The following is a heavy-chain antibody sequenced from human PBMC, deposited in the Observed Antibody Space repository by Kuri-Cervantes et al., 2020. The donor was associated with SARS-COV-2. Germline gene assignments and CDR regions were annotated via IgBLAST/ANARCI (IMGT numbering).Heavy chain of an antibody. Sequence: LSLTCAASGFTFSSYGMHWVRQAPGKGLEWVAVISYDGSNKYYADSVKGRFTISRDNSKNTLYLQMNSLRAEDTAVYYCAKEAVSWVEYYFDYWGQGTLVTVSS. D-gene: IGHD3-16*01. V-gene: IGHV3-30*18. CDR1: GFTFSSYG. J-gene: IGHJ4*02. CDR2: ISYDGSNK. CDR3: AKEAVSWVEYYFDY.